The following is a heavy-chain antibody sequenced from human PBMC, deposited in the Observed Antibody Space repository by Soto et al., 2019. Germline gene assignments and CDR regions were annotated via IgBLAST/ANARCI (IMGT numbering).Heavy chain of an antibody. CDR3: AQDLGSQIAAF. V-gene: IGHV1-69*12. CDR2: ITPMFDTT. J-gene: IGHJ4*02. CDR1: GGTFSTND. Sequence: QVQLVQSGAEVKKPGSSVKVSCKASGGTFSTNDISWVRQAPGQGLEWMGGITPMFDTTKYGQDFQGRVTITADESTTTAYMELSSLRSEDTAIYDWAQDLGSQIAAFWGQGTLVTVSS. D-gene: IGHD2-15*01.